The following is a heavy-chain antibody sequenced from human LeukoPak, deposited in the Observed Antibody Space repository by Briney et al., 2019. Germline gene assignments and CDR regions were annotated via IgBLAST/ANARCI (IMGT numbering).Heavy chain of an antibody. V-gene: IGHV4-34*01. J-gene: IGHJ4*02. CDR1: GGSFSGYY. CDR3: ASISLDFDY. Sequence: PSETLSLTCAVYGGSFSGYYWSWVRQPPGKGLEWIGEIYHSGSTNYNPSLKSRVTISVDKSKNQFSLKLSSVTAADTAVYYCASISLDFDYWGQGTLVTVSS. CDR2: IYHSGST. D-gene: IGHD3-9*01.